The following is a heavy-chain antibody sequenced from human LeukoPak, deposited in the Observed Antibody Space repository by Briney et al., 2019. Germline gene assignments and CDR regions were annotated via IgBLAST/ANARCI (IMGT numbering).Heavy chain of an antibody. Sequence: GASVKVSFKASGYTFTSYGISWVRQAPGQRLEWMGLINAANGNTRYSQTFQDRVTITRDTSASTAYMELSSLRSEDTAVYYCARAYDSGCNYWGQGTLVTVSS. CDR2: INAANGNT. V-gene: IGHV1-3*01. CDR1: GYTFTSYG. D-gene: IGHD6-19*01. CDR3: ARAYDSGCNY. J-gene: IGHJ4*02.